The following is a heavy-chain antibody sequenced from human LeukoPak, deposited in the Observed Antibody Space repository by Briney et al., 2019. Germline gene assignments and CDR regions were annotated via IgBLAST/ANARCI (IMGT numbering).Heavy chain of an antibody. V-gene: IGHV3-21*01. CDR3: ARDDLVASIEYSGSYWFDP. J-gene: IGHJ5*02. CDR1: GFTFSSYS. CDR2: ISSSSSYI. D-gene: IGHD1-26*01. Sequence: PGGSLRLSCAASGFTFSSYSMNWVRQAPGKGLEWVSSISSSSSYIYYADSVKGRFTISRDNAKNSLYLQMNSLRAEDTAVYYCARDDLVASIEYSGSYWFDPWGQGTLVTVSS.